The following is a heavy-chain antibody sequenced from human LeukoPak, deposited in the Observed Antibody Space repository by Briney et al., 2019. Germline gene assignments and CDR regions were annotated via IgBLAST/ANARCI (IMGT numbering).Heavy chain of an antibody. J-gene: IGHJ4*02. Sequence: SETLSLTCTVSGGSISSYYWSWIRQPPGKGLEWIGYIYYSGSTNYNPSLKSRVTISVDTSKNQFSLKLSSVTAADTAVYYCAGGWFGELLGGHWGQGTLVTVSS. D-gene: IGHD3-10*01. CDR2: IYYSGST. CDR1: GGSISSYY. CDR3: AGGWFGELLGGH. V-gene: IGHV4-59*01.